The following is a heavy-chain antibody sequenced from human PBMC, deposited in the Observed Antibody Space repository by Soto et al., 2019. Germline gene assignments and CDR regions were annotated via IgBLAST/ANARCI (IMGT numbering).Heavy chain of an antibody. V-gene: IGHV4-59*01. CDR1: GGSISSYY. Sequence: QASETLSLTCTVSGGSISSYYWSWIRQPPGKGLEWIGYIYYSGSTNYNPSLKSRVTISVDTSKNQFSLKLSSVTAADTAVYYCARGHGLTGYYTYYYYMDVWGKGTTVTVSS. D-gene: IGHD3-9*01. J-gene: IGHJ6*03. CDR2: IYYSGST. CDR3: ARGHGLTGYYTYYYYMDV.